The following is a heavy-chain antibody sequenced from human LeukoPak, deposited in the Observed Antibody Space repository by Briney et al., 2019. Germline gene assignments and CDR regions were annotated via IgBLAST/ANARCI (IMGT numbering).Heavy chain of an antibody. CDR1: GASISSYY. CDR3: ARGRPVLLWFGEPSNWFDL. J-gene: IGHJ5*02. CDR2: INHSGST. Sequence: SETLSLTCSVSGASISSYYWSWIRQPPGKGLEWIGEINHSGSTNYNPSLKSRVTISVDTSKNQFSLKLSSVPAADTAGYYCARGRPVLLWFGEPSNWFDLWGRGTRVTVSS. D-gene: IGHD3-10*01. V-gene: IGHV4-34*01.